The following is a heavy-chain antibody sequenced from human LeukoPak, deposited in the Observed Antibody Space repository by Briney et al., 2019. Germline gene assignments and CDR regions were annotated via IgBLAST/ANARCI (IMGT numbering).Heavy chain of an antibody. V-gene: IGHV4-31*03. CDR2: IYYSGST. CDR3: ARSKVGATLVGYFDY. CDR1: GGSISSGGYY. J-gene: IGHJ4*02. D-gene: IGHD1-26*01. Sequence: SETLSLTCTVSGGSISSGGYYWSWIRQHPGKGLEWIGYIYYSGSTYYNPSLKSRVTISVDTSKNQFSLKLSSVTAADTAVYYCARSKVGATLVGYFDYWGQGTLVTVSS.